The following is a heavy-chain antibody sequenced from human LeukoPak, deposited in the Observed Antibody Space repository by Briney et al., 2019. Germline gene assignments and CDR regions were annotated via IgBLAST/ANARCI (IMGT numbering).Heavy chain of an antibody. CDR1: GFTFSSYA. CDR3: ARGGDSSMPDY. Sequence: PGRSPRLSCAASGFTFSSYAMHWVRQAPGKGLEWVAVISYDGSNRYYADSVKGRFTISRDNSKNTLYLQMNSLRAEDTAVYYCARGGDSSMPDYWGQGTLITVSS. V-gene: IGHV3-30-3*01. J-gene: IGHJ4*02. CDR2: ISYDGSNR. D-gene: IGHD3-22*01.